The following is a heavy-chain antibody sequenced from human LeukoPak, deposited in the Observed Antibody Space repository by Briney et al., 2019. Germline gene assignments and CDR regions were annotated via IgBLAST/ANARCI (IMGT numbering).Heavy chain of an antibody. CDR3: ARVYEEGPQYYFDY. J-gene: IGHJ4*02. Sequence: PSETLSPTCTVSGGSISSYYWSWIQQPPGKGLEWIGYIYYSGSTNYNPSLKSRVTISVDTSKNQFSLKLSSVTAADTAVYYCARVYEEGPQYYFDYWGQGTLVTVSS. CDR1: GGSISSYY. D-gene: IGHD2-8*01. CDR2: IYYSGST. V-gene: IGHV4-59*01.